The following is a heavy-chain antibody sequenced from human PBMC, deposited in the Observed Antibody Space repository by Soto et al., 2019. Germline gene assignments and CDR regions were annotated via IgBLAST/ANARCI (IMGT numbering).Heavy chain of an antibody. CDR3: ARDYYYDSSGYPDY. CDR2: IWYDGSNK. V-gene: IGHV3-33*01. D-gene: IGHD3-22*01. J-gene: IGHJ4*02. CDR1: GVTFSSYG. Sequence: GGALRGSCAAFGVTFSSYGMHWVRQAPGKGLEWVAVIWYDGSNKYYADSVKGRSTISRDNSKNTLYLQMNSLRAEDTAVYYCARDYYYDSSGYPDYWGQGALVTVS.